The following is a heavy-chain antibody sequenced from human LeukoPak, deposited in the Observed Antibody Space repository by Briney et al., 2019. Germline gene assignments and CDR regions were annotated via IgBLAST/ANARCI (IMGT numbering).Heavy chain of an antibody. V-gene: IGHV1-69*13. CDR3: ARGTVVTPVAPYYFDY. CDR1: GGTFSSYA. J-gene: IGHJ4*02. D-gene: IGHD4-23*01. Sequence: SVKVSCKASGGTFSSYAISWVRQSPGQGLEWMGGIIPIFGTANYAQKFQGRVTITADESTSTAYMELSSLRSEDTAVYYCARGTVVTPVAPYYFDYWGQGTLVTVSS. CDR2: IIPIFGTA.